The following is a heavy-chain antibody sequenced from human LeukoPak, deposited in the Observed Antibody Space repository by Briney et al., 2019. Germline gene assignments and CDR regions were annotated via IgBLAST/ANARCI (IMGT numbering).Heavy chain of an antibody. CDR1: GFTFSSYE. Sequence: GGSLRLSCAASGFTFSSYEMNWVRQAPGKGLEWVSYISSSGSTIYYADSVEGRFTISRDNAKNSLYLQMNSLRAEDTAVYYCARDGSSWYGMDVWGKGTTVTVSS. CDR2: ISSSGSTI. J-gene: IGHJ6*04. V-gene: IGHV3-48*03. D-gene: IGHD6-13*01. CDR3: ARDGSSWYGMDV.